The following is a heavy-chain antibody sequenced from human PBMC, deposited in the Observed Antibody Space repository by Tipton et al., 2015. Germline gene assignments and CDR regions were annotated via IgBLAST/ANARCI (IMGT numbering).Heavy chain of an antibody. CDR3: AKDQEDFVLVPAAIQYYFDY. CDR2: ISSGSTYI. Sequence: SLRLSCAASGFSFSTYSMNWVRQAPGKGLEWVSSISSGSTYIYYADSVKGRFTISRDNSKNTLYLQMNSLRAQDTAVYYCAKDQEDFVLVPAAIQYYFDYWGQGTLVTVSS. D-gene: IGHD2-2*01. V-gene: IGHV3-21*01. CDR1: GFSFSTYS. J-gene: IGHJ4*02.